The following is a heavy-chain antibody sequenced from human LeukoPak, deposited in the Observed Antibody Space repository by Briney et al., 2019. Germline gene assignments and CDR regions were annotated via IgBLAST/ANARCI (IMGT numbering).Heavy chain of an antibody. Sequence: ASVKVSCKASGYTFTSYYMHWVRQAPGQGLEWMGLINPTGDSTGYAQKFQGRVTLTRDMSTSTDYVELSSLRSEDTAIYYCARDNSVGDNAWWFDPWGQGTLVTVSS. CDR3: ARDNSVGDNAWWFDP. V-gene: IGHV1-46*01. D-gene: IGHD1-26*01. J-gene: IGHJ5*02. CDR1: GYTFTSYY. CDR2: INPTGDST.